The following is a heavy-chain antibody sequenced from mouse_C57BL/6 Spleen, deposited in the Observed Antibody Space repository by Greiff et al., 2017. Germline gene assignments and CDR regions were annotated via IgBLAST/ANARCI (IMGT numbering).Heavy chain of an antibody. V-gene: IGHV3-1*01. D-gene: IGHD1-1*01. CDR1: GYSITSGYD. Sequence: VQLQQSGPGMVKPSQSLSLTCPVTGYSITSGYDWHWIRHFPGNKLEWMGYISYSGSTNYNPSLKSRISIAHDTSKNHFFLKLNSVTTEDTATDDGARAPAYCGSSYFDYWGQGTTLTVSS. J-gene: IGHJ2*01. CDR2: ISYSGST. CDR3: ARAPAYCGSSYFDY.